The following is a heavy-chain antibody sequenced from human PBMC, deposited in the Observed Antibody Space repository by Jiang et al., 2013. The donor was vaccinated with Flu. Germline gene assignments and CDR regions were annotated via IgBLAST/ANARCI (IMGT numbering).Heavy chain of an antibody. CDR1: GFTFSSYT. CDR2: ISSDSTYI. V-gene: IGHV3-21*01. Sequence: VQLLESGGGLIKPGGSLRLSCAASGFTFSSYTMNWVRQAPGKGLEWVSSISSDSTYIYYVDSVKGRFTISRDNAKNSLYLQMNSLRAEDTAVYYCARGKSRISSSNYYYGEVDYWGQGTLVTVSS. D-gene: IGHD3-22*01. J-gene: IGHJ4*02. CDR3: ARGKSRISSSNYYYGEVDY.